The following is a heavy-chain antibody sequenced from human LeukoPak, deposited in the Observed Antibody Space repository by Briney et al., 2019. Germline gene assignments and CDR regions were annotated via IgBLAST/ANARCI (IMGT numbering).Heavy chain of an antibody. Sequence: GGSLRLSCAASGFTFDDYAMHWVRQAPGKGLEWVSGISGSGGTPYYADSVKGRFTISRDNSKNTLYLQMNSLGVEDTAIYYCAKDLYGYYAMDVWGQGTTVTVSS. V-gene: IGHV3-23*01. J-gene: IGHJ6*02. CDR3: AKDLYGYYAMDV. D-gene: IGHD4-17*01. CDR1: GFTFDDYA. CDR2: ISGSGGTP.